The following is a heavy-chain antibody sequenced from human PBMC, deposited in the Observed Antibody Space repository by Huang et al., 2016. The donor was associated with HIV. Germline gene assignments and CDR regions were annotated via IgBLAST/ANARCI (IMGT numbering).Heavy chain of an antibody. Sequence: QVQLVQSGAEVKKPGASVKVSCKASGYTFSNYDINWVRQAPGQGLEWMGWRNPNSGNTGEARKFQGRVTMTRSTSISTACMELSRLRFEDTAVYYCATLPPVNYGRSGGRVRDYWGQGSLVTVSS. D-gene: IGHD2-15*01. CDR3: ATLPPVNYGRSGGRVRDY. CDR2: RNPNSGNT. V-gene: IGHV1-8*01. J-gene: IGHJ4*02. CDR1: GYTFSNYD.